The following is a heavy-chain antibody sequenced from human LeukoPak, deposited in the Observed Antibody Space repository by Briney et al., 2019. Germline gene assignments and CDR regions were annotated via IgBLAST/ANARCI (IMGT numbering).Heavy chain of an antibody. D-gene: IGHD2-15*01. J-gene: IGHJ4*02. CDR3: ARVRCSGGSCYTGFDY. Sequence: ASVKVSCKASGYTFTGYYMHWVRQAPGQGLEWMGWINPNSGGTHYAQKFQGRVTMTRDTSISTAYMELSRLRSDDTAVFYCARVRCSGGSCYTGFDYWGQGTLVTVSS. CDR1: GYTFTGYY. V-gene: IGHV1-2*02. CDR2: INPNSGGT.